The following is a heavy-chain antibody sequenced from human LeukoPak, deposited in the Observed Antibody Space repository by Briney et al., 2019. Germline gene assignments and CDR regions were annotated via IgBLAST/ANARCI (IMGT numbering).Heavy chain of an antibody. Sequence: HGESLKISCKGSGYSFSTYWIGWVRQMPGKGLEWMGIIYPGDSDTAYAPSFQGQVSFSADKSISTAYLQWSSLKGSDTAMYYCARQRSTTLASPFDYWGQGTLVTVSS. D-gene: IGHD1-1*01. J-gene: IGHJ4*02. V-gene: IGHV5-51*01. CDR2: IYPGDSDT. CDR1: GYSFSTYW. CDR3: ARQRSTTLASPFDY.